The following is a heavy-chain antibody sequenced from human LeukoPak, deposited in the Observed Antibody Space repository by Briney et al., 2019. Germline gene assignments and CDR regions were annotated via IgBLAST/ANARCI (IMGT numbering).Heavy chain of an antibody. CDR3: ARAIVARGWLQPDY. CDR1: GFTFSDYV. D-gene: IGHD5-24*01. J-gene: IGHJ4*02. V-gene: IGHV3-23*01. CDR2: ITASDDRT. Sequence: GGSLRLSCAASGFTFSDYVMIWVRQAPGKGLEWVSGITASDDRTFYGDSVRGRFTVSRDNSKNTVYLQMNSLRVDDTAVYYCARAIVARGWLQPDYWGQGTLVTVSS.